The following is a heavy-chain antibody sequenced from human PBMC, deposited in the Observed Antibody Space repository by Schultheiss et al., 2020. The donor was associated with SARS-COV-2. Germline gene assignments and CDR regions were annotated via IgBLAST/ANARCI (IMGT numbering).Heavy chain of an antibody. J-gene: IGHJ4*02. CDR1: GGSFSGYY. V-gene: IGHV4-34*01. D-gene: IGHD6-13*01. CDR3: ARVRTTYSSSCLDY. Sequence: SETLSLTCAVYGGSFSGYYWSWIRQPPGKGLEWIGEIYHSGSTNYNPSLKSRVTISVDKSRNQFSLKLSSVTAADTAVYYCARVRTTYSSSCLDYWGQGTLVTVSS. CDR2: IYHSGST.